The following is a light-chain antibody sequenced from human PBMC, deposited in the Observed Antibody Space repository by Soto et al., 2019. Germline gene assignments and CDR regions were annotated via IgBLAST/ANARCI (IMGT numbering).Light chain of an antibody. CDR1: SSDVGGYNY. CDR2: RNN. V-gene: IGLV1-47*01. J-gene: IGLJ2*01. CDR3: ASWDDSLTGFVV. Sequence: QSALTQPASVSGSPGQSITISCTGTSSDVGGYNYVSWYQQLPGTAPKLLIYRNNQRSSGVSGRISASKSGTSASLAISGLRSEDEADYYCASWDDSLTGFVVFGGGTHLTVL.